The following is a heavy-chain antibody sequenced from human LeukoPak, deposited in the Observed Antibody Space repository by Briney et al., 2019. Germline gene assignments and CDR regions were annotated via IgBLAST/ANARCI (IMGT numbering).Heavy chain of an antibody. CDR1: GFTVSKNY. Sequence: PGGSLRLSCAASGFTVSKNYMNWVRQAPGKGLEWVSYISSSGSTTYYADSVKGRFTISRDNGKNSLYLQMNSLRAEDTAVYYCARGVIREPGPFDYWGQGTLVTVSS. V-gene: IGHV3-48*03. J-gene: IGHJ4*02. CDR3: ARGVIREPGPFDY. CDR2: ISSSGSTT. D-gene: IGHD1-14*01.